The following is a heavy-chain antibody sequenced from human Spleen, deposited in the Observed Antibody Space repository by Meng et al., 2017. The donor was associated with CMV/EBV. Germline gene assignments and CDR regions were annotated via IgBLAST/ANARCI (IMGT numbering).Heavy chain of an antibody. Sequence: GESLKISCAASGFMFSTYNMNWVRQAPGKGLEWVSSISSTTTYIYYADSVKGRFTVSRDNAKNSLYLQMNSLRAEDTAVYYCARDFYYDPYYYGMDVWGQGTTVTVSS. J-gene: IGHJ6*02. D-gene: IGHD3-22*01. CDR3: ARDFYYDPYYYGMDV. CDR2: ISSTTTYI. V-gene: IGHV3-21*04. CDR1: GFMFSTYN.